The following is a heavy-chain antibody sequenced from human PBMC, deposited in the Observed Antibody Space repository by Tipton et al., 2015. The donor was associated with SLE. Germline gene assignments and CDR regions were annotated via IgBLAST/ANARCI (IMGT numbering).Heavy chain of an antibody. Sequence: TLSLTCAVSNFSLSRGYFWGWIRQPPGKGLEWIGNTYHDGTTNYNPSLKSRVTISVDTSKNLFSLKLSSVTAADMAVYYCARRSLLAVPKWGQGTLVTVSS. V-gene: IGHV4-38-2*01. CDR3: ARRSLLAVPK. CDR2: TYHDGTT. CDR1: NFSLSRGYF. D-gene: IGHD6-19*01. J-gene: IGHJ4*02.